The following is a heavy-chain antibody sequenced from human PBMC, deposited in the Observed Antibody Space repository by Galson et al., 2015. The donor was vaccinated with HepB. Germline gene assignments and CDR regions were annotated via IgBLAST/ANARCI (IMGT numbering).Heavy chain of an antibody. V-gene: IGHV3-74*01. CDR1: GFTFSSHW. Sequence: SLRLSCAASGFTFSSHWMYWVRQAPGKGLVWDSRINSDGSRTNYADSVKGRFTISRDNAKNTLSLQMTSLRAEDTAVYYCARGLEGESSVGLDYWGQGALVTVSS. D-gene: IGHD3-16*01. J-gene: IGHJ4*02. CDR3: ARGLEGESSVGLDY. CDR2: INSDGSRT.